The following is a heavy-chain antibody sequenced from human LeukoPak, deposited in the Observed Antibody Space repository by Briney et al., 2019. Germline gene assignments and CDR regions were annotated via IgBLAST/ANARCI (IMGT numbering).Heavy chain of an antibody. Sequence: ASVKVSCKASGYTFTSYYMHWVRQAPGQGLEWMGIINPSGGSTSYAQKFQGRVTMTRDTSTSTVYMELSSLRSEDTDVYYCARGRSDYGGNFYFDYWGQGTLVTVSS. CDR1: GYTFTSYY. CDR3: ARGRSDYGGNFYFDY. V-gene: IGHV1-46*01. J-gene: IGHJ4*02. D-gene: IGHD4-23*01. CDR2: INPSGGST.